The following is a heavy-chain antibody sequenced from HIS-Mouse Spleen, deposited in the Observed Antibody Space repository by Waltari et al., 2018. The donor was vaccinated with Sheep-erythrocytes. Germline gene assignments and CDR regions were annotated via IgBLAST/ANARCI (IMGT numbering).Heavy chain of an antibody. CDR1: GFTFIRNY. CDR2: IYSGGST. V-gene: IGHV3-66*01. D-gene: IGHD1-7*01. CDR3: ARDSNWNYAFDI. J-gene: IGHJ3*02. Sequence: EVQLVESGGGLVQPGGSLRLPCAASGFTFIRNYMSWVRQAPGKGLEWVSVIYSGGSTYYADSVKGRFTISRDNSKNTLYLQMNSLRAEDTAVYYCARDSNWNYAFDIWGQGTMVTVSS.